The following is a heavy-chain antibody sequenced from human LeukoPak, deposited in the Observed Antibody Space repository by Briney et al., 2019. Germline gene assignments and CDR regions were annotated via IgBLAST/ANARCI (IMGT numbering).Heavy chain of an antibody. D-gene: IGHD1-1*01. Sequence: AGGSLRLSCAASGFTFSSYGMHWVRQAPGKGLEWVAVIWYDGSNKYYADSVKGRFTISRDNSKNTLYLQMNSLRAEDTAVYYCARGRWKGGTRYFDYWGQGTLVTVSS. J-gene: IGHJ4*02. CDR2: IWYDGSNK. V-gene: IGHV3-30*19. CDR3: ARGRWKGGTRYFDY. CDR1: GFTFSSYG.